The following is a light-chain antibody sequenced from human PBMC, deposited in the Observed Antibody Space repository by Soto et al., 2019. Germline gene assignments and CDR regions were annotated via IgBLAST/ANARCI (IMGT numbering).Light chain of an antibody. Sequence: DIHMTQSPSTLSASVGDRVTITCRASQSLTMWLAWYQQKPGKAPNLLIYKTSSLESGVPSRFSGSGYGTEFTIPISSLKPDDFATCYSQHWTDNSWRFRQGTKVEVK. CDR2: KTS. V-gene: IGKV1-5*03. J-gene: IGKJ1*01. CDR1: QSLTMW. CDR3: QHWTDNSWR.